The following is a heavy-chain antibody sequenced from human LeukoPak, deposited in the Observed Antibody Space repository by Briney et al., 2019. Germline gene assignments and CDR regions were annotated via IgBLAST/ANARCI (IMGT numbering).Heavy chain of an antibody. CDR1: GGSVSSGSYY. V-gene: IGHV4-61*01. Sequence: SETLSHTCTVSGGSVSSGSYYWSWIRQPPGKGLEWIGFIHNSGSTKYNPSLMSRVTISVDTSKNQFSLKLSSVTAAETAVYYCARGGASSIPFDPWGQGTLVTVSS. D-gene: IGHD2-2*01. J-gene: IGHJ5*02. CDR2: IHNSGST. CDR3: ARGGASSIPFDP.